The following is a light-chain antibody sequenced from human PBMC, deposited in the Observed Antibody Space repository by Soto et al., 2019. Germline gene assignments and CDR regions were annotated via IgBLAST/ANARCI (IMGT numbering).Light chain of an antibody. CDR2: DVR. Sequence: QSALTQPASVSGSPGQSITISCTGTSSDVGGYNYVSWYQQHPGKAPKLMIYDVRNRPSGVSNRFSGSKSVHTASLTISGLQAEDEADYYCSSYTTISTYVFGTGTKVTVL. CDR3: SSYTTISTYV. J-gene: IGLJ1*01. V-gene: IGLV2-14*01. CDR1: SSDVGGYNY.